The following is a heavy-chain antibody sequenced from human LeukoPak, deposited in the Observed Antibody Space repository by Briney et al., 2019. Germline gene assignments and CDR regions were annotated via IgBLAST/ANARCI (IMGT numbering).Heavy chain of an antibody. J-gene: IGHJ4*02. CDR2: IYYSGST. Sequence: SETLSLTCTVSGGSISNSGYYWGWIRQPPGKGLEWIGSIYYSGSTYYNPSLKSRVTISVDTSKNQFSLKLSSVTAADTAVYYCARQVVVVVAATTFDYWGQGTLVTVSS. D-gene: IGHD2-15*01. CDR3: ARQVVVVVAATTFDY. V-gene: IGHV4-39*01. CDR1: GGSISNSGYY.